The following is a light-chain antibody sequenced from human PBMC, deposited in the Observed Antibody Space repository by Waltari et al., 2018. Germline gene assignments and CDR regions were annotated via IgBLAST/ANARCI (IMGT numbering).Light chain of an antibody. V-gene: IGLV2-8*01. CDR2: DVN. J-gene: IGLJ3*02. Sequence: QSVLTQPPSASGSPGQSAPISCTGSSRDVGGYNSVSWYQRHPGKAPKLMIYDVNKRPSGVPDRFSGSKSGNTASLTVSGLQVEDEGDYYCGSYADTSTWVFGGGTSLTVL. CDR3: GSYADTSTWV. CDR1: SRDVGGYNS.